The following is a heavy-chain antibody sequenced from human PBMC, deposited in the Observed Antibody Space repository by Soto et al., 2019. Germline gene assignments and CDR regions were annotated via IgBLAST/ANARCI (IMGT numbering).Heavy chain of an antibody. V-gene: IGHV3-7*01. CDR1: GFTFSSYW. J-gene: IGHJ3*02. Sequence: EVQLVESGGGLVQPGGSLRLSCAASGFTFSSYWMSWVRQAPGKGLEWVANIKQDGSEKFYVDSVKGRFTASRDKAKNSLSLQMTGVRAEDTAVYYCARHHAQLDRLRLAFDIWGQGTLVTV. CDR2: IKQDGSEK. CDR3: ARHHAQLDRLRLAFDI. D-gene: IGHD2-2*01.